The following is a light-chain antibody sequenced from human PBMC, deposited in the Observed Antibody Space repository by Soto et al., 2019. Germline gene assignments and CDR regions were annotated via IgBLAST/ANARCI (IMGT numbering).Light chain of an antibody. Sequence: QSVLTQPASVSGSPGQSITISCTGTSSDIGDYDYVSWYQQHPGKAPKLMIYEVSNRPSGVSDRFSGSKSGNTASLTISGLEAEDEADYYCSSYSSISTGVFGGGTKVTVL. CDR3: SSYSSISTGV. CDR1: SSDIGDYDY. CDR2: EVS. V-gene: IGLV2-14*01. J-gene: IGLJ3*02.